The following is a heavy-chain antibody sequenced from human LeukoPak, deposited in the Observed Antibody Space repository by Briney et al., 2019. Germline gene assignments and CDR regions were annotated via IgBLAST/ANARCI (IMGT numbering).Heavy chain of an antibody. V-gene: IGHV1-24*01. CDR2: FDPEDGET. D-gene: IGHD6-13*01. CDR3: ASQLIAAAGREWFDP. CDR1: GYTLTELS. Sequence: GASVKVSCKVSGYTLTELSMHWVRQAPGKGLEWMGGFDPEDGETIYAQKFQGRVTMTEDTSTDTAYMELSSLRSEDTAVYYCASQLIAAAGREWFDPWGQGTLVTVSS. J-gene: IGHJ5*02.